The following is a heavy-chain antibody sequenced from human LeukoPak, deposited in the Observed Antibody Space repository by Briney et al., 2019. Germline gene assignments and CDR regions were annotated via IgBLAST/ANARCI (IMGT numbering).Heavy chain of an antibody. V-gene: IGHV3-30-3*01. CDR1: GFTFSGFP. D-gene: IGHD3-10*01. CDR2: ISYDGSTK. CDR3: ARGDNYYGSGSHMKHASDI. Sequence: GGSLRLSCAASGFTFSGFPMHWVRQAPGKGLEWVAVISYDGSTKYYADSVKGQFTISRDNSKNTLFLQMNSLRAEDTAVYYCARGDNYYGSGSHMKHASDIWGQGTMVTVSS. J-gene: IGHJ3*02.